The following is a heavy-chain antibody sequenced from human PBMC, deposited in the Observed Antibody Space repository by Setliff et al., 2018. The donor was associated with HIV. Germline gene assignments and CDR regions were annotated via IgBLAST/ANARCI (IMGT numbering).Heavy chain of an antibody. J-gene: IGHJ2*01. V-gene: IGHV4-59*01. D-gene: IGHD4-17*01. CDR3: ARDGGPNAYGGNSESWYFDL. CDR2: LYYGGST. CDR1: GGSISNSY. Sequence: SETLSLTCTLSGGSISNSYWGWVRQPPGKGLEWIGSLYYGGSTNYSPSLKSRVTISVDTSKNQFSLKLSSVTAADTAVYYCARDGGPNAYGGNSESWYFDLWGRGTLGTVSS.